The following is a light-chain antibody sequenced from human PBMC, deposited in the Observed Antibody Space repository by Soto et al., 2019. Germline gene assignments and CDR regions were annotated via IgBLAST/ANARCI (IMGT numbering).Light chain of an antibody. Sequence: DIQMTQSPSSVSASVGDRVTITCRASQDISSWLAWYQHKPGKAPKFLIYAASSLQTGVPSRFSGSGSGTDFTLTISSLQPEDYATYIRQQANSLPFTFGPGTKVDIK. CDR3: QQANSLPFT. CDR2: AAS. CDR1: QDISSW. J-gene: IGKJ3*01. V-gene: IGKV1-12*02.